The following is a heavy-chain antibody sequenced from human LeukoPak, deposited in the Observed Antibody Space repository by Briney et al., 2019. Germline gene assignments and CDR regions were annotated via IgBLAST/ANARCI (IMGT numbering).Heavy chain of an antibody. CDR3: ARGNSGYDFYYYYYYMDV. J-gene: IGHJ6*03. CDR1: GFTFSSYA. CDR2: VSGSGGST. D-gene: IGHD5-12*01. V-gene: IGHV3-23*01. Sequence: GGSLRLSCAASGFTFSSYAMSWVRQAPGKGLEWVSAVSGSGGSTYYADSVKGRFTISRDNAKNSLYLQMNSLRAEDTALYYCARGNSGYDFYYYYYYMDVWGKGTTVTVSS.